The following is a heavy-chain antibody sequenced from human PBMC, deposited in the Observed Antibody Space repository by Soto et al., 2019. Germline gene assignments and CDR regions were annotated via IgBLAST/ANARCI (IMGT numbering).Heavy chain of an antibody. D-gene: IGHD3-9*01. CDR1: GASISRYY. CDR2: MHHTQGT. Sequence: PSETLSLTGSVSGASISRYYWTWIRQPPGGGLEWIGYMHHTQGTNDNPSLRGRVHMSIDTSMNQFSLRLTSVTAADTAVYYCARVPFVGYFDWLDPWGHGILVTVSS. V-gene: IGHV4-59*01. J-gene: IGHJ5*02. CDR3: ARVPFVGYFDWLDP.